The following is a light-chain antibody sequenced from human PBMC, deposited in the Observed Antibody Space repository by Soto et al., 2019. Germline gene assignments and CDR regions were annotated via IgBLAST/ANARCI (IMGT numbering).Light chain of an antibody. CDR3: SSYAGSNNLLYV. CDR2: EGS. J-gene: IGLJ1*01. Sequence: QSVLTQPASVSGSPGQSITISCTGTSIDVGSYNFVSWYQQHPGKAPKLMIYEGSKRPSGVSNRFSGSKSGNTASLTISGLQAEDEADYYCSSYAGSNNLLYVFGTGTKVTVL. CDR1: SIDVGSYNF. V-gene: IGLV2-14*02.